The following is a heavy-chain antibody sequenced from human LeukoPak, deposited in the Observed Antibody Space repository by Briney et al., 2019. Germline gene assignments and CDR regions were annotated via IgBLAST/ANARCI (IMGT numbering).Heavy chain of an antibody. Sequence: GGSLRLSCAASGFTFSSYEMNWVRQAPGQGLEWVSYISSSGSTIYYADSVKGRFTISRDNAKNSLYLQMNSLGAEDTAVYYCARDPSFGDNWFDPWGQGTLVTVSS. CDR3: ARDPSFGDNWFDP. CDR1: GFTFSSYE. D-gene: IGHD3-10*01. V-gene: IGHV3-48*03. J-gene: IGHJ5*02. CDR2: ISSSGSTI.